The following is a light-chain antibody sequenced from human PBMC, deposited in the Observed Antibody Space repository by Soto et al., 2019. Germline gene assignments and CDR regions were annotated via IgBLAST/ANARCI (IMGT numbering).Light chain of an antibody. CDR3: QQYGSSPRT. V-gene: IGKV3-20*01. Sequence: EIVLTQSPGTLSLSPGERATLSCRASQSVSSSYLAWYQQKPGQAPRLLIYGASSRATGIPDRFSGSGPGTAFTLTISRLEPKDFAVDYCQQYGSSPRTFGQGTKVDIK. J-gene: IGKJ1*01. CDR2: GAS. CDR1: QSVSSSY.